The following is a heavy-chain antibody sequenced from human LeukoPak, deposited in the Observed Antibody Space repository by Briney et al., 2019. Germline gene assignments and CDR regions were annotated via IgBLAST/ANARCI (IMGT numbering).Heavy chain of an antibody. CDR3: ARVPSDIVVVEPATPDF. Sequence: GGSLRLSCAASGFTFSSFSMNWVRQAPGKGLEWVSSISRRSTYIYYADSVTGRFTISRDNAKNSLYLQMNSLRAEDTAVYYCARVPSDIVVVEPATPDFWGQGTLVTVSS. D-gene: IGHD2-15*01. V-gene: IGHV3-21*01. CDR2: ISRRSTYI. CDR1: GFTFSSFS. J-gene: IGHJ4*02.